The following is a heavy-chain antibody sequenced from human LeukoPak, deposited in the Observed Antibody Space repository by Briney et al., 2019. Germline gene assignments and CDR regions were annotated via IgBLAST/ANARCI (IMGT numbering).Heavy chain of an antibody. CDR2: IYTSGST. CDR1: GGSISSYY. CDR3: ARDVNFGVVTYFDY. V-gene: IGHV4-4*07. Sequence: PSETLSLTCTVSGGSISSYYWSWIRQPPGKGLEWIGRIYTSGSTNYNPSLKSRVTMSVDTSKNQFSLKLSSVTAADTAVYYCARDVNFGVVTYFDYWGQGTLVTVSP. D-gene: IGHD3-3*01. J-gene: IGHJ4*02.